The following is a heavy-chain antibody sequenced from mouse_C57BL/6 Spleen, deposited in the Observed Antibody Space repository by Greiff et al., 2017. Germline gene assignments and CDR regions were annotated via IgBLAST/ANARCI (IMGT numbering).Heavy chain of an antibody. Sequence: VQLKQSGAELVRPGASVKLSCTASGFNIKDDYMHWVKQRPEQGLAWIGWIDPENGDTEYASKFQGKATITADTSSNTAYLQLSSLPSADTAVSYCTTRGSGYWGHGTTLTVSS. CDR1: GFNIKDDY. CDR3: TTRGSGY. CDR2: IDPENGDT. J-gene: IGHJ2*01. D-gene: IGHD3-2*02. V-gene: IGHV14-4*01.